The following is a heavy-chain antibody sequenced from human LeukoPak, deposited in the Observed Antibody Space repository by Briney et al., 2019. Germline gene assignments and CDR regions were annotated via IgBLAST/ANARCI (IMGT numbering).Heavy chain of an antibody. CDR2: INPNSGGT. D-gene: IGHD3-10*01. CDR3: ARGTYMVRGVSPFDY. CDR1: GYTFTGYF. Sequence: ASVKVSCKASGYTFTGYFMHWVRQAPGQGLEWMGWINPNSGGTNYAQKFQGRVTMTRDASISTAYMELSRLKSDDTAVYYCARGTYMVRGVSPFDYWGQGTLVTVSS. V-gene: IGHV1-2*02. J-gene: IGHJ4*02.